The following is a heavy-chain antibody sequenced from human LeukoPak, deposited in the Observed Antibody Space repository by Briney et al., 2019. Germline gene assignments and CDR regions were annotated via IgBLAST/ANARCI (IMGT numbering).Heavy chain of an antibody. CDR3: ARGALVVGVSWFDP. Sequence: SETLSLTCTVSGGSISSGSYYWSWIRQPAGKGLEWIGRIYTSGSTNYNPSLKSRVTISVDTSKNQFSLKLSSVTAADTAVYYCARGALVVGVSWFDPWGQGTLVTVSS. J-gene: IGHJ5*02. D-gene: IGHD2-2*01. V-gene: IGHV4-61*02. CDR2: IYTSGST. CDR1: GGSISSGSYY.